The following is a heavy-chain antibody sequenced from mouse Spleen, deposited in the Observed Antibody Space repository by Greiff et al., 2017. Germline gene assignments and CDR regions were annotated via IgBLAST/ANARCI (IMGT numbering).Heavy chain of an antibody. CDR1: GFTFTDYY. CDR2: LRNKANGYTT. J-gene: IGHJ4*01. Sequence: EVKLMESGGGLVQPGGSLRLSCATSGFTFTDYYMSWVRQPPGKALEWLGFLRNKANGYTTEYSASVKGRFTISRDNSQSILYLQMNTLRAEDSATYYCARAPNYYGYYAMDYWGQGASVTVSS. D-gene: IGHD1-1*01. CDR3: ARAPNYYGYYAMDY. V-gene: IGHV7-3*02.